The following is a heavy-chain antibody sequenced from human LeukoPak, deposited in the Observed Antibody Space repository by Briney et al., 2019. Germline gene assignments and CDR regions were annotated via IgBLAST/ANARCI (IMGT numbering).Heavy chain of an antibody. V-gene: IGHV3-21*06. CDR3: GKHLNSHDFVGNSFSA. D-gene: IGHD4-23*01. Sequence: GGSLRLSCAASGFTFSSYSMNWVRQAPGKGLEWVSSISSSSNYRYFADSVNGRFTISRDNAKNSLYLQMNSLRAEDTAVYYGGKHLNSHDFVGNSFSAGGQETMVTVSS. J-gene: IGHJ4*02. CDR1: GFTFSSYS. CDR2: ISSSSNYR.